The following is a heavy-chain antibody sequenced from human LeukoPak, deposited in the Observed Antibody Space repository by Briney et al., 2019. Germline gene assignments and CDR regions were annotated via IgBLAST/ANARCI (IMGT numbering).Heavy chain of an antibody. CDR2: ISSSGSTI. CDR3: ARAEQWLANFDY. V-gene: IGHV3-48*03. Sequence: PGGSLRLSCAASGFTFSSYEMNWVCQAPGKGLEWVSYISSSGSTIYYADSVKGRFTISRDNAKNSLYLQMNSLRAEDTAVYYCARAEQWLANFDYWGQGTLVTVSS. CDR1: GFTFSSYE. D-gene: IGHD6-19*01. J-gene: IGHJ4*02.